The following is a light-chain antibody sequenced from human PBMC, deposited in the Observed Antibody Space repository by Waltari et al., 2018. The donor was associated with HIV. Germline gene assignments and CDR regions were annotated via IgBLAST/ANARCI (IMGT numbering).Light chain of an antibody. CDR1: NSGIGTYDY. CDR3: SSFANRDGFYVL. CDR2: EVT. J-gene: IGLJ2*01. Sequence: QSALTQPPSASGSPGQSVTLSCTGTNSGIGTYDYVSWYQQHPGKAPKLVISEVTKRPSGVSDRFSGSKSGNTAFLTVSGLQAEDEADYYCSSFANRDGFYVLFGGGTRLTVL. V-gene: IGLV2-8*01.